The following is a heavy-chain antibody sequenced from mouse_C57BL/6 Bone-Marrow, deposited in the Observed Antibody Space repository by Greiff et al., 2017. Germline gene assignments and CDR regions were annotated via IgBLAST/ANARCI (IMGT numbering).Heavy chain of an antibody. CDR1: GYSITSGYY. D-gene: IGHD4-1*01. CDR3: ARRVSNWVYAMDY. V-gene: IGHV3-6*01. CDR2: ISYDGSN. Sequence: EVKLVESGPGLVKPSQSLSLTCSVTGYSITSGYYWNWIRQFPGNKLEWMGYISYDGSNNYNPSLKNRISITRDTSKNQFFLKLNSVTTEDTATYYCARRVSNWVYAMDYWGQGTSVTVSS. J-gene: IGHJ4*01.